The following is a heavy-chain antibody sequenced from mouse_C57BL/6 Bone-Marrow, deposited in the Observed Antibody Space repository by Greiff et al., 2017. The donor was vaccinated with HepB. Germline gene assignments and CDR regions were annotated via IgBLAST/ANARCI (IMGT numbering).Heavy chain of an antibody. Sequence: VKLVESGPGLVAPSQSLSITCPVSGFSLTSYGVDWVRQSPGKGLEWLGVIWGVGSTNYNSALKSRLSISKYNSKSQVFLKMNSLQTDDTAMYYCASIYYGFAYWGQGTLVTVSA. V-gene: IGHV2-6*01. CDR3: ASIYYGFAY. D-gene: IGHD2-1*01. CDR1: GFSLTSYG. J-gene: IGHJ3*01. CDR2: IWGVGST.